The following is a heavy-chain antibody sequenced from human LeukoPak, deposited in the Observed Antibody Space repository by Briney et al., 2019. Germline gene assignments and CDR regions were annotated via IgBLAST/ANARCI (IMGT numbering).Heavy chain of an antibody. J-gene: IGHJ4*02. CDR1: GGSISSSNW. V-gene: IGHV4-4*02. Sequence: PSGTLSLTCAVSGGSISSSNWWSWVRQPPGKGLEWNGEIYHSGSTNYNPSLKSRVTISVDKSKNQFSLKLSSVTAADTAVYYCARFKHIVVVTAIYYFDYWGQGTLVTVSS. CDR3: ARFKHIVVVTAIYYFDY. CDR2: IYHSGST. D-gene: IGHD2-21*02.